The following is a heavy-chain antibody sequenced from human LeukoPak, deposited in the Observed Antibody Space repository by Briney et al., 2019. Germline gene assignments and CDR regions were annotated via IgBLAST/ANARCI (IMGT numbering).Heavy chain of an antibody. CDR1: GGSISSYY. J-gene: IGHJ4*02. Sequence: SETLSLTCTVSGGSISSYYWSWIRQPPGKGLEWIGYIYYSGSTNYNPSLKSRVTISVDTSKNQFSLKLSSVTAADTAVYYCARLFSGYPIDYWGQGTLVTVSS. CDR2: IYYSGST. CDR3: ARLFSGYPIDY. D-gene: IGHD3-22*01. V-gene: IGHV4-59*08.